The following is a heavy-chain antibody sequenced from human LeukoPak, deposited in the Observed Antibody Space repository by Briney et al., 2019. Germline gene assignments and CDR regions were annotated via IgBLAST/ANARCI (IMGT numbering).Heavy chain of an antibody. Sequence: ASVKVSCKVSGYTLTELSMHWVRQAPGKGLEWMGGFDPEDGETIYAQKFQGRVTMTEDTSTDTAYMELGSLRSEDTAVYYCATAAYSSGWYPAHFDYWGQGTLVTVSS. V-gene: IGHV1-24*01. D-gene: IGHD6-19*01. CDR3: ATAAYSSGWYPAHFDY. J-gene: IGHJ4*02. CDR2: FDPEDGET. CDR1: GYTLTELS.